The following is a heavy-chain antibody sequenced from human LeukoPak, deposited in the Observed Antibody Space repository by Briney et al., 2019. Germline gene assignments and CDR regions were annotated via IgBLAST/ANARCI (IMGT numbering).Heavy chain of an antibody. CDR3: ARGAVAAVMDY. V-gene: IGHV4-59*01. Sequence: SETLSLTCTVSGGSISSYYWSWIWQPPGKGLEWIGYIYYSGSTNYNPSLKSRVTISVDTSKNQFSLKLSSVTAADTAVYYCARGAVAAVMDYWGQGTLVTVSS. J-gene: IGHJ4*02. CDR2: IYYSGST. CDR1: GGSISSYY. D-gene: IGHD6-19*01.